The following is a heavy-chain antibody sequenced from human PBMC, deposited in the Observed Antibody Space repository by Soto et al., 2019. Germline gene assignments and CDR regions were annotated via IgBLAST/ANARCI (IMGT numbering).Heavy chain of an antibody. V-gene: IGHV4-39*01. CDR2: IYYSGST. J-gene: IGHJ4*02. D-gene: IGHD3-3*01. Sequence: SETLSLTCTVSGGSISSSSYYWGWIRQPPGKGLEWIGSIYYSGSTYYNPSLKSRVTISVDTSKNQFSLKLSSVTAADTAVYYCARNGGTAYYDFWSGYYYYFDYWGQGTLVTVSS. CDR3: ARNGGTAYYDFWSGYYYYFDY. CDR1: GGSISSSSYY.